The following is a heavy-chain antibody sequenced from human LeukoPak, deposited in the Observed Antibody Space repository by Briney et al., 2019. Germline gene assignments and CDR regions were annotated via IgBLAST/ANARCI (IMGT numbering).Heavy chain of an antibody. V-gene: IGHV1-69*13. CDR3: ARETHYDYVWGSYRSPTFDY. D-gene: IGHD3-16*02. CDR2: IIPIFGTA. Sequence: EASVKVSCKASGGTFSSYAISWVRQAPGQGLEWMGGIIPIFGTANYAQKFQGRVTITADESTSTAYMELSSLRSEDTAVYYCARETHYDYVWGSYRSPTFDYWGQGTLVTVPS. CDR1: GGTFSSYA. J-gene: IGHJ4*02.